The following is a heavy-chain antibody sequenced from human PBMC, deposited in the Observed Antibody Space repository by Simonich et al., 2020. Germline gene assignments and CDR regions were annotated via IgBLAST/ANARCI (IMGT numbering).Heavy chain of an antibody. D-gene: IGHD2-15*01. CDR1: GYTFTSYG. V-gene: IGHV1-18*01. CDR2: SSAYNGNT. CDR3: ARASRGTWWYYYFDY. Sequence: QVQLVQSGAEVKKPGASVKVSCKASGYTFTSYGISWVRQAPGQGLEWMGWSSAYNGNTNYAQKLKGRVTMTTDTSTSTAYMELRSLRSDDTAVYYCARASRGTWWYYYFDYWGQGTLVTVSS. J-gene: IGHJ4*02.